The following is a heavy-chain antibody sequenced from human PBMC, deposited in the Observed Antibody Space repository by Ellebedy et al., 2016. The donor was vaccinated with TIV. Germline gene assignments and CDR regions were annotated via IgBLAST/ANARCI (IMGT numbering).Heavy chain of an antibody. J-gene: IGHJ6*02. CDR2: ISGSGGST. D-gene: IGHD5-12*01. Sequence: GESLKISXAASGFTFSSYAMSWVRQAPGKGLEWVSAISGSGGSTYYADSVKGRFTISRDNSKNTLYLQMNSLRAEDTAVYYCVVSGYDYRWGMDVWGQGTTVTVSS. CDR1: GFTFSSYA. CDR3: VVSGYDYRWGMDV. V-gene: IGHV3-23*01.